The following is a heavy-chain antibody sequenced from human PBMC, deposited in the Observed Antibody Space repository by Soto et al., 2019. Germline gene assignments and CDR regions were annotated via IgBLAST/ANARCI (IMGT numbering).Heavy chain of an antibody. J-gene: IGHJ6*03. CDR3: TTASGYYGSGSYFVRRYYYYYMDV. V-gene: IGHV3-15*01. Sequence: EVQLVESGGGLVQPGGSLRLSCAASGFTFSNAWMSWVRQAPGKGLEWVGRIKSKTDGGTTDYAAPVKGRFTISRDDSKNTLYLQMNSLKTEDTAVYYCTTASGYYGSGSYFVRRYYYYYMDVWGKGTTVTVSS. CDR1: GFTFSNAW. D-gene: IGHD3-10*01. CDR2: IKSKTDGGTT.